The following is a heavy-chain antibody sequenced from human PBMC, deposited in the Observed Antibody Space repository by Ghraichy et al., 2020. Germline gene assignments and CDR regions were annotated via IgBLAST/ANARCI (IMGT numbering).Heavy chain of an antibody. CDR1: GVTFSEAW. CDR2: IKSKSEGGTI. D-gene: IGHD2-21*01. V-gene: IGHV3-15*01. Sequence: ESLNISCTVSGVTFSEAWMSWVRQAPGKGLEWIGFIKSKSEGGTIDHAAPLKGRFTISRDDSSNTLFLQMNGLKSEDTAVYYCATDSRDRRMIDYYFYYMDVWGKGTTVTVSS. CDR3: ATDSRDRRMIDYYFYYMDV. J-gene: IGHJ6*03.